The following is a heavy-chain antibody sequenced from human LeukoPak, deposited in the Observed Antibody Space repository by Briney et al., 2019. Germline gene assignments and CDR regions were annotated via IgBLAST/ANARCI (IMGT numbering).Heavy chain of an antibody. V-gene: IGHV4-61*02. J-gene: IGHJ4*02. D-gene: IGHD3-3*01. CDR2: IYTSGST. CDR3: AREAYDFWSGSARDSGY. Sequence: SETLSLTCTVSGGSISSGDYYWSWIRQPAGKGLEWIGRIYTSGSTNYNPSLKSRVTISVDTSKNQFSLKLSSVTAADTAVYYCAREAYDFWSGSARDSGYWGQGTLVTVSS. CDR1: GGSISSGDYY.